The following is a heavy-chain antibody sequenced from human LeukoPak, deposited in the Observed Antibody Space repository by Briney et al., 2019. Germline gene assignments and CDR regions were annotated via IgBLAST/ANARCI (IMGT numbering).Heavy chain of an antibody. CDR3: ARYDIAARTFDY. J-gene: IGHJ4*02. V-gene: IGHV4-39*01. CDR2: IYYSGST. Sequence: SETLSLTCTVSGGSISSSSYYWGWIRQPPGKGLERIGSIYYSGSTYYNPSLKSRVTISVDTSKNQFSLKLSSVTAAGTAVYYCARYDIAARTFDYWGQGTLVTVSS. D-gene: IGHD6-6*01. CDR1: GGSISSSSYY.